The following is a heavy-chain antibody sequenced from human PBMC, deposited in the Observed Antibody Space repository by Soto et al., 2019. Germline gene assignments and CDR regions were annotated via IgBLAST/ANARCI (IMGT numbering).Heavy chain of an antibody. CDR1: GFTFSSYA. J-gene: IGHJ4*02. CDR2: ISGSGGST. D-gene: IGHD4-17*01. V-gene: IGHV3-23*01. CDR3: AKDLSSPPTVTTHCLDY. Sequence: EVQLLESGGGLVQPGGSLRLSCAASGFTFSSYAMSWVRQAPGKGLEWVSAISGSGGSTYYADSVKGRFTISRDNSKNTLYLQMNSLRAEDTAVYYCAKDLSSPPTVTTHCLDYWGQGTLVTVSS.